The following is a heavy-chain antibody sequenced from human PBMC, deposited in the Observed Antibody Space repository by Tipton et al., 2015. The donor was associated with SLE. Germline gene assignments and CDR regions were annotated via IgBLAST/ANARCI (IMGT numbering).Heavy chain of an antibody. CDR1: GYSISSGYY. CDR2: IYHSGST. CDR3: ARVGHDFWSGYQPRLDY. D-gene: IGHD3-3*01. V-gene: IGHV4-38-2*02. Sequence: TLSLTCTVSGYSISSGYYWGWIRQPPGKGLEWIGSIYHSGSTYYNPSLKSRVTISVDTSKNQFSLKLSSVTAADTAVYYCARVGHDFWSGYQPRLDYWGQGTLVTVSS. J-gene: IGHJ4*02.